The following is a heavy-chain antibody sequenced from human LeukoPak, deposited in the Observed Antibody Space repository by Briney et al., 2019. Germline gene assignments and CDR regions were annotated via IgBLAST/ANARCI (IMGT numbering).Heavy chain of an antibody. J-gene: IGHJ4*02. CDR3: ARDSTGGYPDY. CDR1: GYSFTSFG. CDR2: ISGYNGHT. D-gene: IGHD7-27*01. V-gene: IGHV1-18*01. Sequence: ASVKVSCKATGYSFTSFGIAWVRQAPGQGLEWMGWISGYNGHTNYAQKLQGRVTMTTDTSTSTAYMELRSLRSDDTAVFYCARDSTGGYPDYWGQGTLVTVSA.